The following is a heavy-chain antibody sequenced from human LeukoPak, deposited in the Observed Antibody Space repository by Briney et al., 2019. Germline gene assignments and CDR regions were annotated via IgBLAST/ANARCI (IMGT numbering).Heavy chain of an antibody. J-gene: IGHJ4*02. V-gene: IGHV4-39*01. Sequence: SETLSLTCTVSGGSIISSSYYWGWIRQPPGKGLEWIGSIYYSGSTYYNPSLKSRVTIFVDTSKNQFSLKLSSVTAADTAVYYCARSHIVATIPFDYWGQGTLLTVSS. CDR1: GGSIISSSYY. CDR3: ARSHIVATIPFDY. CDR2: IYYSGST. D-gene: IGHD5-12*01.